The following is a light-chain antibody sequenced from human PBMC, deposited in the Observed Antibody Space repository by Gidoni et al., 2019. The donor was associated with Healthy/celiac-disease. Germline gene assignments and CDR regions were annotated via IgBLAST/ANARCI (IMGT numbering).Light chain of an antibody. CDR2: AAS. CDR3: QQSYSTPLT. Sequence: DIKMTPSPSSLSASVGDRVTITCRASQSISSYVNWYQQKPGKAPKLLIYAASSLQSGVPSRFSGSGSGTDFTLTISSLQPEDFATYYCQQSYSTPLTFGGGTKVEIK. J-gene: IGKJ4*01. V-gene: IGKV1-39*01. CDR1: QSISSY.